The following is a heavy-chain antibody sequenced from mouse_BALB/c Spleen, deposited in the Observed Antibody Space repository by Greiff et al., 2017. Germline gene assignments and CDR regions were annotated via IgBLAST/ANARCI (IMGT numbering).Heavy chain of an antibody. D-gene: IGHD1-1*01. CDR1: GVDFSRYW. J-gene: IGHJ1*01. CDR2: INPDSSTI. V-gene: IGHV4-1*02. Sequence: AAEGVDFSRYWMSWVRQAPGKGLEWIGEINPDSSTINYTPSLKDKFIISRDNAKNTLYLQMSKVRSEDTALYYCARPDYYGGGYWYFDVWGAGTTVTVSS. CDR3: ARPDYYGGGYWYFDV.